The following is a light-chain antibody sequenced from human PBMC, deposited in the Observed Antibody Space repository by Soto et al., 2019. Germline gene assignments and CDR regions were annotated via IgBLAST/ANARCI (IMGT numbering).Light chain of an antibody. CDR3: CSYAGSSTK. Sequence: QSALTQPASVSGSPGQSITISCTGTSSDVGRYNLVSWYQHHPGKAPKLMIYEGSKRPSGVSNRFSGSKSGNTASLTISGLQAEEEADYYCCSYAGSSTKFGGGTKVTVL. V-gene: IGLV2-23*01. J-gene: IGLJ2*01. CDR1: SSDVGRYNL. CDR2: EGS.